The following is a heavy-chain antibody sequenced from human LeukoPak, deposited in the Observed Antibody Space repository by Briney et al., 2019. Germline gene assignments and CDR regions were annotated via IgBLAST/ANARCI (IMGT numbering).Heavy chain of an antibody. CDR3: ARDRGRAGYFDY. Sequence: CFSYISSISTTYYADFVKGRFTISRDNAKNSLYLQITSLRAEDTAVYYCARDRGRAGYFDYWGQGTLVTVSS. V-gene: IGHV3-69-1*01. D-gene: IGHD1-26*01. CDR2: ISSISTT. J-gene: IGHJ4*02.